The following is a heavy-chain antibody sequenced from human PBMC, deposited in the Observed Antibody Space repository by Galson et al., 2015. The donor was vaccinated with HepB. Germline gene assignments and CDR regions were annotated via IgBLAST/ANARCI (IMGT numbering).Heavy chain of an antibody. CDR1: GFTFSDYY. D-gene: IGHD2-2*01. J-gene: IGHJ3*02. CDR2: ISSSGSTI. Sequence: SLRLSCAASGFTFSDYYMSWIRQAPGKGLEWVSYISSSGSTIYYADSVKGRFTISRDNAKNSLYLQMNSLRAEDTAVYYCARDLYCSSTSCYFAFGIWGQGTMVTVSS. V-gene: IGHV3-11*01. CDR3: ARDLYCSSTSCYFAFGI.